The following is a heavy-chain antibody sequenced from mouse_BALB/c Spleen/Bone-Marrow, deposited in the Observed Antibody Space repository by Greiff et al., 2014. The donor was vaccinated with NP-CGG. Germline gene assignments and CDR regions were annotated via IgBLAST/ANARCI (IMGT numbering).Heavy chain of an antibody. CDR3: ARNGYYYYFDY. D-gene: IGHD2-3*01. V-gene: IGHV3-2*02. Sequence: EVKLQESGPGLVKPSQSLSLTCTVTGYSITSDYAWNWIRQFPGNKLAWMGYISYSGSTSYNPSLKSRISITRDTSKNQFFLQLNSVTTEDTATYYCARNGYYYYFDYWGQGTTLTVSS. CDR1: GYSITSDYA. J-gene: IGHJ2*01. CDR2: ISYSGST.